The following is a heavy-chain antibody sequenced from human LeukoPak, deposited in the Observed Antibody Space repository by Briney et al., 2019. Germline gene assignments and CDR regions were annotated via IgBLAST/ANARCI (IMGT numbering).Heavy chain of an antibody. D-gene: IGHD3-3*01. CDR1: GYTFTGYY. Sequence: ASVKVSCKASGYTFTGYYMHWVRQAPGQGLEWMGWINPNSGGTNYAQKFQGRVTMTRDTSISTAYMELSRLRSDDTAVYYCASTHRYDFWSGYYRPSPQTLFDYWGQGTLVTVSS. CDR3: ASTHRYDFWSGYYRPSPQTLFDY. J-gene: IGHJ4*02. CDR2: INPNSGGT. V-gene: IGHV1-2*02.